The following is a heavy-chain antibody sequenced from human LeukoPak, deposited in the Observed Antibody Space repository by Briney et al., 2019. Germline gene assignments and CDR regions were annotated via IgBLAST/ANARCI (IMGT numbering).Heavy chain of an antibody. CDR1: GFTFSSYA. V-gene: IGHV3-23*01. Sequence: PGGSLRLSCAASGFTFSSYAMSWVRQAPGKGLEWVSAISGSGANTYYADSAKGRFTISRDNSKNTLYLQMNSLRAEDTAVYYCAKIHLRYCSGGSCYSPLDYWGQGTLVTVSS. CDR3: AKIHLRYCSGGSCYSPLDY. D-gene: IGHD2-15*01. J-gene: IGHJ4*02. CDR2: ISGSGANT.